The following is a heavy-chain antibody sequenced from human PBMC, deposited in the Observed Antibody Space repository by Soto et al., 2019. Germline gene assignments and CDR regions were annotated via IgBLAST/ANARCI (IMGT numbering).Heavy chain of an antibody. D-gene: IGHD3-16*01. J-gene: IGHJ4*02. CDR2: VYNIGST. Sequence: QVQLLESGPGLIEPSEALTLDCSVSGDSVTSNYWSWIRQTPGKGLEWIGYVYNIGSTNYNPSLRSRVTIAADTSKNQISLRLRSVTPADTAVYYCARDGDYGGQQYWGQGTLVTVSS. CDR3: ARDGDYGGQQY. CDR1: GDSVTSNY. V-gene: IGHV4-59*02.